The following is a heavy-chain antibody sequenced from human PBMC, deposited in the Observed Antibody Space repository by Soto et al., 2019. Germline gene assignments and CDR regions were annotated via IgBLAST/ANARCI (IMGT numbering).Heavy chain of an antibody. CDR1: GFTFSSYS. Sequence: GGSLRLSCAASGFTFSSYSMNWVSQAPGKGLVWVSRINSDGSSTSYADSVKGRFTISRDNAKNTLYLQMNSLRAEDTAVYYCARGNLGSSTFDYWGQGTLVTVSS. D-gene: IGHD6-19*01. V-gene: IGHV3-74*01. CDR3: ARGNLGSSTFDY. J-gene: IGHJ4*02. CDR2: INSDGSST.